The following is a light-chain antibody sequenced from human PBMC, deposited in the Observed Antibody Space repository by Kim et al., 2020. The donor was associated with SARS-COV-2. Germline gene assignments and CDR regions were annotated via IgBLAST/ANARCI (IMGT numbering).Light chain of an antibody. V-gene: IGKV3-20*01. CDR1: HLVTADF. Sequence: IVLTQSPGTLSLSPGDRVTLSCRASHLVTADFLAWYQQKPGQTPRLLVYGASTRASDVSDRFSGSGSGTDFTLTISRLQPEDSAVYYCQQYGSSVYTFGQGTKLEI. J-gene: IGKJ2*01. CDR2: GAS. CDR3: QQYGSSVYT.